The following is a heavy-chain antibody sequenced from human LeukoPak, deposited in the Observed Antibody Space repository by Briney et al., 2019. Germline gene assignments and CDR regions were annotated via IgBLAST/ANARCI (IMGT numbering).Heavy chain of an antibody. J-gene: IGHJ6*03. CDR2: IHPNSGGT. CDR1: GYTFTGYY. Sequence: ASVKVSCKASGYTFTGYYMHWVRQAPGQGLEWMGWIHPNSGGTNYAQKFHRRGTMIRDTSISTAYMELSRLRSDDTAVYYCARAASYRDYGTYYDYYMDVWGKGTTVTVSS. D-gene: IGHD4-17*01. CDR3: ARAASYRDYGTYYDYYMDV. V-gene: IGHV1-2*02.